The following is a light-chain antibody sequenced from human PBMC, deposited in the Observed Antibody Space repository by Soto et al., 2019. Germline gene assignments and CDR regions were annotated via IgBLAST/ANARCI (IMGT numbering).Light chain of an antibody. CDR3: ASWDDSLNGWV. Sequence: QSVLTQPPSASGTPGQRVTISCSGSSYNIGSNTVNWYQQLPGTAPKLLIYSNNQRPSGVPDRFSGSKSGTSASQAISGLQSEDVADYYCASWDDSLNGWVFGGGTKLTVL. CDR1: SYNIGSNT. J-gene: IGLJ3*02. CDR2: SNN. V-gene: IGLV1-44*01.